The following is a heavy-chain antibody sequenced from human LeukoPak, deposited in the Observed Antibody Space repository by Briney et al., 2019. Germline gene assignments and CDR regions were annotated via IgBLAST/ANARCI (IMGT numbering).Heavy chain of an antibody. V-gene: IGHV3-30*18. Sequence: GGSLRLSCAASGITFSSYGMHCVRQAPGKGLEWVAVISYDGSNKYYADSVKGRFTISRDNSKNTLYLQMNSLRAEDTAVYYRAKVVQQLDPPDWVDPWRQGTLVTVSS. J-gene: IGHJ5*02. CDR3: AKVVQQLDPPDWVDP. CDR1: GITFSSYG. CDR2: ISYDGSNK. D-gene: IGHD6-13*01.